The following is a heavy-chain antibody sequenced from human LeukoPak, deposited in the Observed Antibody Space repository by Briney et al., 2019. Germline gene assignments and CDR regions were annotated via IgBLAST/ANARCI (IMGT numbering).Heavy chain of an antibody. Sequence: SSETLSLTCAVYGGSFSGYYWSWIRQPPGKGLEWIGEINHSGSTNYNPSLKSRVTISVDKSKNQFSLKLSSVTAADTAVYYCASLRWGFSWFDPWGQGTLVTVSS. CDR1: GGSFSGYY. CDR2: INHSGST. D-gene: IGHD7-27*01. CDR3: ASLRWGFSWFDP. V-gene: IGHV4-34*01. J-gene: IGHJ5*02.